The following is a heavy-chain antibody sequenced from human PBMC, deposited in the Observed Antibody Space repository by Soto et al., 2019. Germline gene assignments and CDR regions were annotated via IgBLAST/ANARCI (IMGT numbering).Heavy chain of an antibody. J-gene: IGHJ4*02. D-gene: IGHD4-17*01. CDR3: ARESLYGADFDY. CDR1: VDSITTGDYY. CDR2: ITYSGTT. V-gene: IGHV4-30-4*01. Sequence: TLSLTCSVSVDSITTGDYYWSWIRQSPGTGLEWLGRITYSGTTYYNPSLKSRLTVSLDTSNNQFFLKLSSVTPADTAVYYCARESLYGADFDYWGQGILVTVSS.